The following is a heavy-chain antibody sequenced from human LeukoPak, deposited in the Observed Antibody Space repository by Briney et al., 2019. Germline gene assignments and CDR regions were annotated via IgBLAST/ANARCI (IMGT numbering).Heavy chain of an antibody. J-gene: IGHJ6*03. CDR2: IYHSGST. Sequence: SETLSLTCTVSGYSISSGYYWGWIRQPPGKGLEWIGSIYHSGSTYYNPSLKSRVTISVDTSKNQFSLKLSSVTAADTAVYYCARVSWFPGSSYYYMDVWDKGTTVTVSS. V-gene: IGHV4-38-2*02. CDR1: GYSISSGYY. D-gene: IGHD3-9*01. CDR3: ARVSWFPGSSYYYMDV.